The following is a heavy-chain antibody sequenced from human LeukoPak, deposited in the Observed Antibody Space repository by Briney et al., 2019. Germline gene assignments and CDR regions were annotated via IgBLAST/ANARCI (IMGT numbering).Heavy chain of an antibody. J-gene: IGHJ5*02. V-gene: IGHV4-34*01. D-gene: IGHD2-2*01. CDR1: GGSFSGYY. CDR2: INHSGST. CDR3: ARGADIVVVPAAKWFDP. Sequence: SETLSLTCAVYGGSFSGYYWSWIRQPPGKGLEWIGGINHSGSTNYNPSLKSRVTISVDTSKNQFSLKLSSVTAADTAVYYCARGADIVVVPAAKWFDPWGQGTLVTVSS.